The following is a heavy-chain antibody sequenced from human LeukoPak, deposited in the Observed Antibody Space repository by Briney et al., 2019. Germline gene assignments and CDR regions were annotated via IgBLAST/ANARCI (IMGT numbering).Heavy chain of an antibody. J-gene: IGHJ4*02. CDR3: ARVRAVAGPVRWLDY. CDR1: GGSISSGGYY. D-gene: IGHD6-19*01. V-gene: IGHV4-31*03. Sequence: SETLSLTCTVSGGSISSGGYYWSWIRQHPGKGLEWIWYIYYSGSTYYNPSLKSRVTISVDTSKNQFSLKLSSVTAADTAVYYCARVRAVAGPVRWLDYWGQGTLVTVSS. CDR2: IYYSGST.